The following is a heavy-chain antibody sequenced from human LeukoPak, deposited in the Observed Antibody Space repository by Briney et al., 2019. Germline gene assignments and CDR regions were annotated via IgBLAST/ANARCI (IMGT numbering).Heavy chain of an antibody. J-gene: IGHJ6*02. CDR2: INHSGST. V-gene: IGHV4-34*01. CDR3: ARDIVVVPAADGYYGMDV. CDR1: GGSFSGYY. Sequence: SETLSLTCVVYGGSFSGYYWSWIRQPPGKELEWIGEINHSGSTNYNPSLKSRVTISVDTSKNQFSLKLSSVTAADTAVYYCARDIVVVPAADGYYGMDVWGQGTTVTVSS. D-gene: IGHD2-2*01.